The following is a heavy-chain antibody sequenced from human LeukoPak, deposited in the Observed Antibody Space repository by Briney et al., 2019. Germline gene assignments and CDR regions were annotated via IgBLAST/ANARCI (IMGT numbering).Heavy chain of an antibody. V-gene: IGHV3-30-3*01. J-gene: IGHJ1*01. CDR3: AKGVVVITSYFQH. CDR1: GFTFSSYG. Sequence: PGGSLRLSCAASGFTFSSYGMHWVRQAPGKGLEWVAVISYDGSNLDYADSVKGRFTISRDNSKNTLYLQMNSLRTEDTAVYYCAKGVVVITSYFQHWGQGTLVTVSS. D-gene: IGHD3-22*01. CDR2: ISYDGSNL.